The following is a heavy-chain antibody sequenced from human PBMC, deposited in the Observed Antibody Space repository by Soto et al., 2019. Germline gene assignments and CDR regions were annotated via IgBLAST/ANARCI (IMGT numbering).Heavy chain of an antibody. CDR3: ARIYSGYDAAWAFDI. V-gene: IGHV4-39*01. J-gene: IGHJ3*02. Sequence: QLQVQESGPGLVKPSETLSLTCTVSGGYISSSAYFWGWIRQPPGKGLEWIGNIYYTGRTSYNPSLKSRITISIDTSKNRFSLKLSSVTAADTSVYFCARIYSGYDAAWAFDIWGQGTMVTVSS. CDR1: GGYISSSAYF. CDR2: IYYTGRT. D-gene: IGHD5-12*01.